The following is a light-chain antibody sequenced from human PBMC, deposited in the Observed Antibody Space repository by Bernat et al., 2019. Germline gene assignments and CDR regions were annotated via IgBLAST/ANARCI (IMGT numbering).Light chain of an antibody. CDR3: QQYNNLLT. J-gene: IGKJ2*01. V-gene: IGKV3-15*01. Sequence: EIVMTQSPATLSVSPGERATLSCRASQSVSSNLAWYQQKPGQAPRLLIYGASTRATGIPARFSGSGSGTEFTPTISSLQSEDFAVYYCQQYNNLLTFGQGTKLEIK. CDR2: GAS. CDR1: QSVSSN.